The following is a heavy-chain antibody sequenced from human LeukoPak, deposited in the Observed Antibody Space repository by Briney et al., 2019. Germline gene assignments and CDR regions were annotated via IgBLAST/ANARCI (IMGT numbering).Heavy chain of an antibody. D-gene: IGHD1-26*01. J-gene: IGHJ4*02. CDR2: ISYDGSNK. CDR1: GFTFSSYG. CDR3: ARGAVAGANFDY. Sequence: GGSLRLSCAASGFTFSSYGMHWVRQAPGKGLEWVAVISYDGSNKYYADSVKGRFTISRDNSKNTLYLQMNSLRAEDTAVYYCARGAVAGANFDYWGLGTLVTVSS. V-gene: IGHV3-30*03.